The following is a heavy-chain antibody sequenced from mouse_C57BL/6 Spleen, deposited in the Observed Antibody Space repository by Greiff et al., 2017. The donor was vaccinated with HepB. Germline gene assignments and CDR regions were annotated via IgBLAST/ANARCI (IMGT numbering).Heavy chain of an antibody. CDR2: INPGSGGT. Sequence: QVQLQQSGAELVRGTSVKVSCKASGYAFTNYLIEWVKQRPGQGLEWIGVINPGSGGTNYNEKFKGKATLTADKSSSTAYMQLSSLTSEDSAVYFCARGGYAMDYWGQGTSVTVSS. CDR1: GYAFTNYL. V-gene: IGHV1-54*01. CDR3: ARGGYAMDY. J-gene: IGHJ4*01.